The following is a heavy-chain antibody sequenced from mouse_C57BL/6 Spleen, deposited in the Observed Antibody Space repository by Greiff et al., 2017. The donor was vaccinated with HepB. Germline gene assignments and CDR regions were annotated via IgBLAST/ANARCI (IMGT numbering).Heavy chain of an antibody. CDR2: INPSTGGT. J-gene: IGHJ1*03. V-gene: IGHV1-42*01. CDR1: GYSFTGYY. D-gene: IGHD3-1*01. Sequence: EVQLQQSGPELVKPGASVKISCKASGYSFTGYYMNWVKQSPEKSLEWIGEINPSTGGTTYNQKFKAKATLTVDKSSSTAYMQLKSLTSEDSAVYYCARRGYALQNWYFDVCCTGTTSIVSS. CDR3: ARRGYALQNWYFDV.